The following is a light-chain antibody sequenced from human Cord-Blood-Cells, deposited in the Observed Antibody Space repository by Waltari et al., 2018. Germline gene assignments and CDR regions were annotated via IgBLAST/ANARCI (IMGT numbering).Light chain of an antibody. CDR3: CSYAGSSTV. CDR1: SSDVGSYNL. Sequence: SPGQSITISCTGTSSDVGSYNLVSWYQQHPGKAPKLMIYEGSKRPSGVSNHFSGSKSGNTASLTISGLQAEDEADYYCCSYAGSSTVFGGGTKLTVL. CDR2: EGS. V-gene: IGLV2-23*01. J-gene: IGLJ2*01.